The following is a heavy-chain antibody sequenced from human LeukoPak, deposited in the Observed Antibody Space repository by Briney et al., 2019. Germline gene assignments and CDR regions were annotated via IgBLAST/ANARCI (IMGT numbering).Heavy chain of an antibody. V-gene: IGHV3-11*01. CDR1: GFKFRDDY. D-gene: IGHD3-10*02. CDR2: ISRSSSNI. Sequence: GGTLRLSCAASGFKFRDDYMSWIRQPPGKGLEWIAYISRSSSNIWSAASVRGRFSISRDNAKNSLFLQMDSLRVEDTAVYYCVRDVGGDYVPQRFETWGHGTLVIVSS. J-gene: IGHJ5*01. CDR3: VRDVGGDYVPQRFET.